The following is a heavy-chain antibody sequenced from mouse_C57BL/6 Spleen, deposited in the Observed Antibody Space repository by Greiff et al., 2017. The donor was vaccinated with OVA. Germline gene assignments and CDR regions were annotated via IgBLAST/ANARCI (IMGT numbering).Heavy chain of an antibody. CDR1: GYSFTDYN. D-gene: IGHD2-2*01. V-gene: IGHV1-39*01. Sequence: VQLKESGPELVKPGASVKISCKASGYSFTDYNMNWVKQSNGKSLEWIGVINPNYGTTSYNQKFKGKATLTVDQSSSTAYMQLNSLTSEDSAVYYCARERWLRRSAMDYWGQGTSVTVSS. CDR2: INPNYGTT. CDR3: ARERWLRRSAMDY. J-gene: IGHJ4*01.